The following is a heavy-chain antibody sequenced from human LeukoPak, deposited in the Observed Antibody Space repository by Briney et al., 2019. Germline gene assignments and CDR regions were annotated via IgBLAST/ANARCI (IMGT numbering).Heavy chain of an antibody. D-gene: IGHD3-22*01. Sequence: SETLSLTCAVYGGSFSGYYWSWIRQPPGKGLEWIGEINHSGSTNYNPSLKSRVTISVDTSKNQFSLKLSSVTAADTAVYYCASLGDDSSGYPFDYWGQGTLVTVPS. CDR1: GGSFSGYY. V-gene: IGHV4-34*01. CDR3: ASLGDDSSGYPFDY. J-gene: IGHJ4*02. CDR2: INHSGST.